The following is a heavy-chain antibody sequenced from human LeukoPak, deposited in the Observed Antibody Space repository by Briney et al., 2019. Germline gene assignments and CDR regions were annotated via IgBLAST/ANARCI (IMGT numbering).Heavy chain of an antibody. CDR3: ARRGGDYTPMATMKYFFDY. V-gene: IGHV4-4*07. J-gene: IGHJ4*02. D-gene: IGHD5-18*01. CDR2: IHSSGTA. CDR1: GGSMDTYF. Sequence: SGTLSLTCRVSGGSMDTYFWNWVRQSAGKGLEWIGRIHSSGTANYNPSLKTRASMSIDTSKTQFSVTLTSVTAADTAIYYCARRGGDYTPMATMKYFFDYWGQGSLVTVSS.